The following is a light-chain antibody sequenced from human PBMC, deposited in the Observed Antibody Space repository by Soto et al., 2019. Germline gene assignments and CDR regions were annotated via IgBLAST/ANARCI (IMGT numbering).Light chain of an antibody. CDR2: DNN. Sequence: QSVLTQPPSVSAAPGQKVTISCSGSSSNIGNNYVSWYQQLPGTAPKLLIYDNNKRPSGIPDRFSGSKSGTSATLGITGLQTGDEADYYCGTWDSSLSAGNYVFGTGTKGTVL. J-gene: IGLJ1*01. CDR1: SSNIGNNY. V-gene: IGLV1-51*01. CDR3: GTWDSSLSAGNYV.